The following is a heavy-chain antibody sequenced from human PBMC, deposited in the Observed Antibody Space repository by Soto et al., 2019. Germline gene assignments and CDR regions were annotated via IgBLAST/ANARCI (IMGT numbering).Heavy chain of an antibody. D-gene: IGHD3-10*01. CDR2: IKSKTDGGTT. V-gene: IGHV3-15*01. CDR3: TTDNPLPVVRVVISKPYYYYGMDV. Sequence: EVQLVESGGGLVKPGGSLRLSCAASGFTFSNAWMSWVRQAPGKGLEWVGRIKSKTDGGTTDYAAPVKGRFTISRDDSQNTLYLQMNSLKTEDTAVYYCTTDNPLPVVRVVISKPYYYYGMDVWGQGTTVTVCS. CDR1: GFTFSNAW. J-gene: IGHJ6*02.